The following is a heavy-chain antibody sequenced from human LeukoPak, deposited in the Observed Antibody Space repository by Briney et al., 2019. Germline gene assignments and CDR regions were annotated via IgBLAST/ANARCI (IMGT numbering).Heavy chain of an antibody. D-gene: IGHD2-21*02. V-gene: IGHV1-69*13. CDR3: AREVVTDDYYYYYGMDV. CDR1: GGTFSSYA. J-gene: IGHJ6*02. Sequence: GASVKVSCKASGGTFSSYAIGWVRQAPGQGLEWMGGIIPIFGTANYAQKFQGRVTITADESTSTAYMELSSLRSEDTAVYYCAREVVTDDYYYYYGMDVWGQGTTVTVSS. CDR2: IIPIFGTA.